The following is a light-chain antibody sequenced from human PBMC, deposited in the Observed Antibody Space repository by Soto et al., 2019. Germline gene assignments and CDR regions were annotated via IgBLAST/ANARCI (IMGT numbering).Light chain of an antibody. Sequence: DIQMTQSPSSLSASVGDRVTITCRASQDISYYLSWFQQKPGKPPKSLIYAASSLQSGVPSKFSGSGSGTDFTLTISRLQHEDFANYYCQHCKNYPPTFGGGTNVEIK. CDR1: QDISYY. CDR2: AAS. CDR3: QHCKNYPPT. V-gene: IGKV1-16*02. J-gene: IGKJ4*01.